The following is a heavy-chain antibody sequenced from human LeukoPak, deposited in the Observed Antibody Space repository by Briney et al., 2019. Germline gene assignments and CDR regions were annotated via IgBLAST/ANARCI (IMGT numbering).Heavy chain of an antibody. CDR2: ISSSGNTT. CDR1: GFTFSDYY. CDR3: ARDGGSSWYFDY. V-gene: IGHV3-11*04. D-gene: IGHD6-13*01. J-gene: IGHJ4*02. Sequence: PGGSLRLSCAASGFTFSDYYMCWIRQAPGKGLEWVSYISSSGNTTYHADSVKGRFTISRDNAKNSLYLQMSSLRAEDTAVYYCARDGGSSWYFDYWGQGTLVTVSS.